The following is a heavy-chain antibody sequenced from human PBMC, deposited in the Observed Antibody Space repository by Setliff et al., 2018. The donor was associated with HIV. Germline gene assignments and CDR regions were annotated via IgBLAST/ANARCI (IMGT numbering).Heavy chain of an antibody. J-gene: IGHJ5*02. CDR2: INANTGNP. CDR3: ARDYNYASGTYNWFDP. CDR1: GYVFTTYV. V-gene: IGHV7-4-1*02. D-gene: IGHD3-10*01. Sequence: ASVKVSCKASGYVFTTYVMTWVRQAPGRGLELMGWINANTGNPRYDPVFTGRFVFSLDTSATTAHLQINGLKTDDTAVYYCARDYNYASGTYNWFDPWGQGTLVTVSS.